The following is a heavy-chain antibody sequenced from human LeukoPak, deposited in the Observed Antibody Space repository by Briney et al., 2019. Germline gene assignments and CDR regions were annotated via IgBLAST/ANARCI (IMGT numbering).Heavy chain of an antibody. CDR1: GFTFSSYW. Sequence: HPGGSLRLSCAASGFTFSSYWMHWVRQAPGKGLVWVSRINSDGSSTNYADSVKGRFTISRDNAKNTLYLQMNSLRDEDTAVFYCARSRYDYIWGIDYWGQGTLVTISS. V-gene: IGHV3-74*01. CDR3: ARSRYDYIWGIDY. J-gene: IGHJ4*02. CDR2: INSDGSST. D-gene: IGHD3-16*01.